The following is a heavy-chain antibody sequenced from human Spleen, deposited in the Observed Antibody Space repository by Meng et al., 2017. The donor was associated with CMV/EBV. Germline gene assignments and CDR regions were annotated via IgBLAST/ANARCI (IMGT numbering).Heavy chain of an antibody. D-gene: IGHD4-23*01. Sequence: QVQLVQSGAEVKKPGASVKVSCKASGYTFTGYYMHWVRQAPGQGLEWMGWINPNSGGTNYAQKFQGRVTMTRDTSISTAYMELSRLRSDDTAVYYCARGPDYGGNSEPMDYWGQGTLVTVSS. CDR1: GYTFTGYY. V-gene: IGHV1-2*02. CDR3: ARGPDYGGNSEPMDY. J-gene: IGHJ4*02. CDR2: INPNSGGT.